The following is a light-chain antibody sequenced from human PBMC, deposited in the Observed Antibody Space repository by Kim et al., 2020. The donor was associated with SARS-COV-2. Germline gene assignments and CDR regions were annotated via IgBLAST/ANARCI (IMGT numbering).Light chain of an antibody. J-gene: IGLJ3*02. Sequence: QLVLTQPPSASGTPGQRVTISCSGSSSNIGTNYVYWYQQLPGAAPKLIIYRNHQRPSGVPDRLSASKSGTSASLAISGLRSEDEADYYCATWDDSLSGEVFGGGTQLTVL. CDR3: ATWDDSLSGEV. CDR2: RNH. V-gene: IGLV1-47*01. CDR1: SSNIGTNY.